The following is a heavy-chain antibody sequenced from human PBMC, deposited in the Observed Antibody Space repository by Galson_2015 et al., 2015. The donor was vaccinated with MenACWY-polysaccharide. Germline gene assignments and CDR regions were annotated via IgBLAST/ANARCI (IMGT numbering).Heavy chain of an antibody. J-gene: IGHJ6*02. D-gene: IGHD4-11*01. Sequence: ETLSLTCAVYDGSFSGHYYSWIRQSPGKGLQWIGETTHSGATNYEVSLKSRVTISVDSSKNQVSLKMTSVTAADTAVYYCTRADGPHYRNGMDVWGQGTTVTVSS. CDR3: TRADGPHYRNGMDV. CDR2: TTHSGAT. CDR1: DGSFSGHY. V-gene: IGHV4-34*01.